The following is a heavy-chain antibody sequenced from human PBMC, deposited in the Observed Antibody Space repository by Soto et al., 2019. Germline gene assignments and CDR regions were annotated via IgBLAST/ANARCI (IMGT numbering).Heavy chain of an antibody. J-gene: IGHJ6*03. V-gene: IGHV4-34*01. CDR3: ARGGVYSKSLYYYYYMDV. D-gene: IGHD4-4*01. Sequence: SETLSLTCAVYGGSFSGYYWSWIRQPPGKGLEWIGEINHSGNTNYNPSLKSRVTISVDTSKNQFSLKLSSVTAADTAVYYCARGGVYSKSLYYYYYMDVWGKGTTVTVSS. CDR2: INHSGNT. CDR1: GGSFSGYY.